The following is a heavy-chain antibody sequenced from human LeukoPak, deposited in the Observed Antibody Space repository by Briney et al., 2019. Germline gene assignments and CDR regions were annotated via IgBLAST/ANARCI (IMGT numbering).Heavy chain of an antibody. Sequence: PGGSLRLSCAASGFTFSSYGMHWVRQAPGKGLEWVAFIRYDGSNKYYADSVKGRFTISIDNSKNTLYLQMNSLRAEDTAVFCCAIVRLWLDPWGQGTLVTVSS. J-gene: IGHJ5*02. V-gene: IGHV3-30*02. CDR3: AIVRLWLDP. CDR2: IRYDGSNK. CDR1: GFTFSSYG. D-gene: IGHD2-8*01.